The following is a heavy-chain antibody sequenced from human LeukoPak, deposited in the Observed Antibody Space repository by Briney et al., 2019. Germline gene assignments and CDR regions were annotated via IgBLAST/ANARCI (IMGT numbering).Heavy chain of an antibody. D-gene: IGHD2-2*01. V-gene: IGHV3-21*01. CDR1: GFTFSSYS. Sequence: GGSLRLSCAASGFTFSSYSMNWVRQAPGKGLEWVSSISSSSSYIYYADSVKGRFTISRDNAKNSLYLQMNSLRAEDTAVYYCSRSRFDCSSTSCYELVNYYYYMDVWGKGTTVTVSS. CDR2: ISSSSSYI. J-gene: IGHJ6*03. CDR3: SRSRFDCSSTSCYELVNYYYYMDV.